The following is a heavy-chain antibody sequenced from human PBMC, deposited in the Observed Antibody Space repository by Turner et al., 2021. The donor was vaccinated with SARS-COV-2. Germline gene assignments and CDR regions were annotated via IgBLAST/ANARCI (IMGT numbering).Heavy chain of an antibody. V-gene: IGHV4-4*07. Sequence: QAALQWSVPGLVQPSETLSLTCTFDGGSISSFYWSWIRQPAGKGLEWIGRIYTSGRTKYNPALKSHVTMSEDTSKIRLSMKMSSFTAADTSVYDCARAGWGSTTVTTAPYYFGMDVWGQGTTVTVSS. D-gene: IGHD4-17*01. CDR2: IYTSGRT. CDR1: GGSISSFY. CDR3: ARAGWGSTTVTTAPYYFGMDV. J-gene: IGHJ6*02.